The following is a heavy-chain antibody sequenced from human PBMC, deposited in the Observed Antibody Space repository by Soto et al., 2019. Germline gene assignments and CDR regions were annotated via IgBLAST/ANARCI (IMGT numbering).Heavy chain of an antibody. J-gene: IGHJ6*02. D-gene: IGHD4-17*01. Sequence: GSLSPSCAASGVTFSTYGMHLVRQAPGKGLEWVAAIWYDGVDKYYAASVKGRFTISRDNSMNTVYLQMSSLRADDTAVYYCARAAVTDYQYHGMDVWGQGTTVTVSS. CDR3: ARAAVTDYQYHGMDV. CDR1: GVTFSTYG. V-gene: IGHV3-33*01. CDR2: IWYDGVDK.